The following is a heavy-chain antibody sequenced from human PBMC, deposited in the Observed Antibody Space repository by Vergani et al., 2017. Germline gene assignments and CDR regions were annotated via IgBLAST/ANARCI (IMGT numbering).Heavy chain of an antibody. D-gene: IGHD2-2*01. V-gene: IGHV5-51*03. CDR3: ARLEPASPAHYYYYMDV. J-gene: IGHJ6*03. CDR2: IYPGDPDT. CDR1: GYSFTLYW. Sequence: EVQLVQSGAEVKKPGESLKISCKGSGYSFTLYWIGWVRQMPGKGLEWMGIIYPGDPDTRYSPSFHGQVTISADKSISTAYLQGTSLKASDTAMYYCARLEPASPAHYYYYMDVWGKGTTVTVSS.